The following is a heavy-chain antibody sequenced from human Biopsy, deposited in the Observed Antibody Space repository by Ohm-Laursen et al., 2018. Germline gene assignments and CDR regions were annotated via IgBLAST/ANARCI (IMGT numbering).Heavy chain of an antibody. Sequence: SLRLSCAASGLTFKNYAMNWVRQAPGKGLDWVSSIDSSAASTFYADSVKGRFTISRDNSKNTLFLQMNSLRAADTAIYYCASDLNGDPSAFDYRGQGTPVTVSS. D-gene: IGHD4-17*01. CDR2: IDSSAAST. CDR3: ASDLNGDPSAFDY. J-gene: IGHJ4*02. CDR1: GLTFKNYA. V-gene: IGHV3-23*01.